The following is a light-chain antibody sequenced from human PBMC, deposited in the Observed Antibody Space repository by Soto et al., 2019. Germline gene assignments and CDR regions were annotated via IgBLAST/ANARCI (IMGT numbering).Light chain of an antibody. CDR2: KAS. Sequence: DIQMTQSPSTLSASVGDRVSIACRASERISVWVAWYQQKPGKAPKLLIQKASSLESGVPSRFSGSGSGTEFTLTIRSPEPGHFATYYCQQYHTMSTFGQGTKLEIK. V-gene: IGKV1-5*03. J-gene: IGKJ2*02. CDR3: QQYHTMST. CDR1: ERISVW.